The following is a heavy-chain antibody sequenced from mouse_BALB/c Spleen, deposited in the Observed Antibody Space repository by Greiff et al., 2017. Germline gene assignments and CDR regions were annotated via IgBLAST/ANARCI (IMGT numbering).Heavy chain of an antibody. D-gene: IGHD1-2*01. CDR3: ARPHYYCLAY. Sequence: EVQLQQSGAELVKPGASVKLSCTASGFNIKDTYMHWVKQRPEQGLEWIGRIDPANGNTKYDPKFPGKATITADTSSNTAYLQLSSLTSEDTAVYYCARPHYYCLAYWGQGTMVTVSA. CDR2: IDPANGNT. V-gene: IGHV14-3*02. CDR1: GFNIKDTY. J-gene: IGHJ3*01.